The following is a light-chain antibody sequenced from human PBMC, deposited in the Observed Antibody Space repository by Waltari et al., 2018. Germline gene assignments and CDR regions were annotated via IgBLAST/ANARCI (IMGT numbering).Light chain of an antibody. V-gene: IGLV1-47*01. CDR3: GTWDDSLSRPV. CDR1: SSNIESKY. Sequence: QSVLTQPPSASGTPGQRVTIPCSGSSSNIESKYVYWYQQFPGTAPKVLMFKNNQRPSGVSDRFSASKSGASASLAISGLRSDDEADYYCGTWDDSLSRPVFGGGTKLTVL. J-gene: IGLJ3*02. CDR2: KNN.